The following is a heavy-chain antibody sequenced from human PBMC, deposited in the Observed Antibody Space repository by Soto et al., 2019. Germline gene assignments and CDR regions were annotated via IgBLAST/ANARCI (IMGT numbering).Heavy chain of an antibody. CDR2: TYYRSRWYN. Sequence: SQTLSLTCVISGDSVSSNSAAWNWIRLSPSRGLEWLARTYYRSRWYNDYAVSARSRITVNPDTSKNQFSLQLTSVTPEDTAVYYCAGTTSHHWLYMDVWGKGATVTVSS. V-gene: IGHV6-1*01. CDR3: AGTTSHHWLYMDV. J-gene: IGHJ6*03. D-gene: IGHD1-7*01. CDR1: GDSVSSNSAA.